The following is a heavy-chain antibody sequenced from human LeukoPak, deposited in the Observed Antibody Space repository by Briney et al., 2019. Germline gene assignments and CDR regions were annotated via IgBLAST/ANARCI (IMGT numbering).Heavy chain of an antibody. Sequence: SVKVSCKASADTFSNYPITWVRQAPGQGLEWMGRIIPFFGTTIYAQKFQGRVTITTDESTSTAYMDLRSMRSEATAVYYCARALGYFYMDVWGKGTTVIVSS. CDR3: ARALGYFYMDV. J-gene: IGHJ6*03. CDR1: ADTFSNYP. CDR2: IIPFFGTT. V-gene: IGHV1-69*05.